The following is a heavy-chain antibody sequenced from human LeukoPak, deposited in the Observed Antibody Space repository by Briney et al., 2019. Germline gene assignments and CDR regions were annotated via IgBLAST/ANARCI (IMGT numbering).Heavy chain of an antibody. V-gene: IGHV3-21*01. Sequence: GGSLRLSCAASGFTFSSYSMTWVRQAPGKGLEWVSSFTSRSRSIYYADSVKGRFTISRDNAKNSLYLQMNSLRAEDTAVYYCARGAGTNIDYWGQGTLVTVSS. D-gene: IGHD1-1*01. CDR3: ARGAGTNIDY. CDR1: GFTFSSYS. CDR2: FTSRSRSI. J-gene: IGHJ4*02.